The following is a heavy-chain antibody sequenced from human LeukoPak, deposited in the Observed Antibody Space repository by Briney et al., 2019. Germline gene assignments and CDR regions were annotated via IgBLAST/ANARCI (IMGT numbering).Heavy chain of an antibody. Sequence: SETLSLTCTVSGVSISSSNSYWGWIRQPPGKGLEWIGSIYYSGNTYYNASLKSQVSISIDTSKNQFSLRLTSVTAADTAVYYCARRLYYYGSGTLDYWGQGTLVTVSS. CDR2: IYYSGNT. CDR1: GVSISSSNSY. V-gene: IGHV4-39*01. CDR3: ARRLYYYGSGTLDY. J-gene: IGHJ4*02. D-gene: IGHD3-10*01.